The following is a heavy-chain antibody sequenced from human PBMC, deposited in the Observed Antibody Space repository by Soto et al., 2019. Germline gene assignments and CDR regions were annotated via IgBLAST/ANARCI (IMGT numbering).Heavy chain of an antibody. Sequence: EVLLVESGGGLVQPGESLRLSCAASGVTSSYFWMNWVRQAPGKGLEWVANIKLEGGEQNYVDSVGGRFTISGDDAKKSVYLQMISLRAEDTAIYYCVGSDGWIFDYWGQGSLVTVSS. V-gene: IGHV3-7*03. D-gene: IGHD2-2*03. CDR1: GVTSSYFW. CDR2: IKLEGGEQ. CDR3: VGSDGWIFDY. J-gene: IGHJ4*02.